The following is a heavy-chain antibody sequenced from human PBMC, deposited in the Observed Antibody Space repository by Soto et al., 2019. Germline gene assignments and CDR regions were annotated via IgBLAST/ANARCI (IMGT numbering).Heavy chain of an antibody. Sequence: GSLRLSCAASGFTLRSYGMSWVRQAPGEGLEWVSAISGSGGSTYYADSVKGRFTISRDNSKNTLYLQMNSLRAEDTAVYYCAKDTRRGYLTPYSFDFWGQGPLVTVSS. CDR2: ISGSGGST. CDR1: GFTLRSYG. CDR3: AKDTRRGYLTPYSFDF. J-gene: IGHJ4*02. D-gene: IGHD2-15*01. V-gene: IGHV3-23*01.